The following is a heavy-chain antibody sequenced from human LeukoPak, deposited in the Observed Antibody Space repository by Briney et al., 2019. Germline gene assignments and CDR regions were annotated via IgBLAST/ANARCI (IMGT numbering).Heavy chain of an antibody. CDR1: GYSISSGYY. CDR2: IYYRGST. CDR3: ARLGPTIRHPHYYYYMDV. J-gene: IGHJ6*03. D-gene: IGHD3-3*01. Sequence: SETLSLTCTVSGYSISSGYYWGWIRQPPGRELEWIASIYYRGSTHYNPSLASLKSRVTISGDTSKNQFSLTLSSVTAADTAVYYCARLGPTIRHPHYYYYMDVRGKGTTVTISS. V-gene: IGHV4-38-2*02.